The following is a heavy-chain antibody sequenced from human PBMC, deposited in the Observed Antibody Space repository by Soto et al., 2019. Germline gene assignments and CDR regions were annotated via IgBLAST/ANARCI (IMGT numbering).Heavy chain of an antibody. CDR3: ARDGERDGYAFDY. D-gene: IGHD5-18*01. V-gene: IGHV1-69*08. Sequence: QVQLVQSGAEVKKPGSSVKVSCKASRGTFTSYSFSWVRQAPGQGLEWMGRIIPVFGTVNYALKFQGRVTVTADKATITVSMELTSLRCDDTAAYYCARDGERDGYAFDYWGQGTLVTVSS. CDR1: RGTFTSYS. J-gene: IGHJ4*02. CDR2: IIPVFGTV.